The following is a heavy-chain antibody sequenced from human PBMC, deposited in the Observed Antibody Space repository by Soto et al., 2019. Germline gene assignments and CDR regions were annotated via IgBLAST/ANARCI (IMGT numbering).Heavy chain of an antibody. J-gene: IGHJ4*02. Sequence: GGSLRLSCAASGFSFTNFAMSWVRQAPGKGLEWVAGIGASGDITWYADSVKGRLSISRDNSKNTLYLQLNSLRFEDTAVYYCAKDDFTDRGDDYFDYWGPGTLVTAPQ. CDR1: GFSFTNFA. D-gene: IGHD2-21*02. CDR2: IGASGDIT. CDR3: AKDDFTDRGDDYFDY. V-gene: IGHV3-23*01.